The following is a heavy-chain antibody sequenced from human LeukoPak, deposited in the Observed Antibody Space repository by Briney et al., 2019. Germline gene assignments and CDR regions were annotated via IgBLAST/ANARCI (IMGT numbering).Heavy chain of an antibody. CDR1: GYTFTGQF. D-gene: IGHD7-27*01. CDR3: ARAWGSHYWYFDL. CDR2: ISAYNGNT. J-gene: IGHJ2*01. V-gene: IGHV1-18*01. Sequence: GASVKVSCKASGYTFTGQFLHWVRQAPGQGLEWMGWISAYNGNTNYAQKLQGRVTMTTDTSTSTAYMELRSLRSDDTAVYYCARAWGSHYWYFDLWGRGTLVTVSS.